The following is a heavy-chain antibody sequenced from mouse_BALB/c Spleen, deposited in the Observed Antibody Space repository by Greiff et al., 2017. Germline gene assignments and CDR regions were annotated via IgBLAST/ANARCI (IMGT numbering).Heavy chain of an antibody. D-gene: IGHD2-13*01. J-gene: IGHJ4*01. CDR1: GFNIKDYY. CDR2: IDPENGNT. V-gene: IGHV14-1*02. Sequence: VQLQQSGAELVRPGALVKLSCKASGFNIKDYYMHWVQQRPEQGLEWIGWIDPENGNTIYDPTFQGKASITADTSSNTVYLQLSSLTSEDTAVYYCASEEDYSPPMDYWGQGTSVTVSS. CDR3: ASEEDYSPPMDY.